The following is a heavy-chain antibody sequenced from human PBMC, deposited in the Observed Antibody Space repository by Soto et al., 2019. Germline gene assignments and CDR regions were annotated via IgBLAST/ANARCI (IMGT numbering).Heavy chain of an antibody. D-gene: IGHD1-1*01. CDR3: ARDPDWNDYYYGMDV. V-gene: IGHV3-7*01. CDR1: GFTFSSYW. J-gene: IGHJ6*02. Sequence: PGGSLRLSCAASGFTFSSYWMSWVRQAPGKGLEWVANIKQDGSEKYYVDSVKGRFTISRDNAKNTLYLQMNSLRAEDTAVYYCARDPDWNDYYYGMDVWGQGTTVTVSS. CDR2: IKQDGSEK.